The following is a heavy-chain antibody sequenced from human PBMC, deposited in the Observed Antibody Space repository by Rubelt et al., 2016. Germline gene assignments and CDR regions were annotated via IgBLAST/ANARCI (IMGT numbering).Heavy chain of an antibody. J-gene: IGHJ4*02. D-gene: IGHD1-26*01. CDR2: ISTNGGST. CDR1: GFTFSSYA. CDR3: VKELRSGGPFDY. V-gene: IGHV3-64D*09. Sequence: EVQLVESGGGLVQPGGSLRLSCSASGFTFSSYAMHWVRQAPGKGLQYVSLISTNGGSTYYPESVMGRLTISRDNSKNTLDRQMSSLRPEDTAVYYCVKELRSGGPFDYWGQGTLVTVSS.